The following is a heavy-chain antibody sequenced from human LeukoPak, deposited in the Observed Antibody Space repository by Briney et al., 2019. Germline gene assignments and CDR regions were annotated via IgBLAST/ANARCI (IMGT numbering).Heavy chain of an antibody. V-gene: IGHV4-59*08. CDR2: IYFSGST. CDR3: ARNYGRYFDLLDAFDI. Sequence: SETLSLTCTVSGGSISSYYWSWIRQPPGKGLEWIGYIYFSGSTNYNPCLKSRVTISVDTSKNQFSLKLSSVTAADTAVYYCARNYGRYFDLLDAFDIWGQGTMVTVSS. J-gene: IGHJ3*02. D-gene: IGHD3-9*01. CDR1: GGSISSYY.